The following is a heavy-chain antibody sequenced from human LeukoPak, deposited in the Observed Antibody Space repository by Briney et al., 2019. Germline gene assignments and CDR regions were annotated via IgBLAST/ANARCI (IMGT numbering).Heavy chain of an antibody. CDR1: GYTFTSYY. J-gene: IGHJ6*02. D-gene: IGHD2-2*01. V-gene: IGHV1-46*01. CDR3: ASEAIIVVVPAALVSYGMDV. CDR2: INPSGGST. Sequence: ASVTVSCKASGYTFTSYYMHWVRQAPGQGLEWMGIINPSGGSTSYAQKFQGRVTMTRDTSTSTVYMELSSLRSEDTAVYYCASEAIIVVVPAALVSYGMDVWGQGTTVTVSS.